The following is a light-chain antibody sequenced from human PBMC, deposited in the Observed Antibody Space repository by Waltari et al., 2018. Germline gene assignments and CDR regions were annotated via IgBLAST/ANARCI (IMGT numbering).Light chain of an antibody. Sequence: DIQMTQSPSALSASVGDRVIITCRASQSISSWLAWYQQKAGKAPKLLIYKASTLQSGVPSRFSGSGSGTEFTLTISSLQPDDSATYYCQQYNGYSGTFGGWTKVEI. CDR3: QQYNGYSGT. CDR1: QSISSW. V-gene: IGKV1-5*03. CDR2: KAS. J-gene: IGKJ4*01.